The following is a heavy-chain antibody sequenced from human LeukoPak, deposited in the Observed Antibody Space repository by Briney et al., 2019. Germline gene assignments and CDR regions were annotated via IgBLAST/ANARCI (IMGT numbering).Heavy chain of an antibody. J-gene: IGHJ6*03. V-gene: IGHV4-34*01. CDR2: INHSGST. CDR3: ARRVRGVIYHYYYYYYMDV. D-gene: IGHD3-10*01. CDR1: GGSFSGYY. Sequence: SETLSLTCAVYGGSFSGYYWSWIRQPPGKGLEWIGEINHSGSTNYNPSLKSRVTISVDTSKNQFSLKLSSVTAADTAVYYCARRVRGVIYHYYYYYYMDVWGKGTTVTVSS.